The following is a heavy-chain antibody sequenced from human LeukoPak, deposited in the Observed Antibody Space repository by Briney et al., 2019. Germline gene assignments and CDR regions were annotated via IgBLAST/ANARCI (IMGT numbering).Heavy chain of an antibody. Sequence: ASVKVSCKASEYLFTGYYIHWVRQAPGQGLEWMGWINPNTGATNYAQKLQGRVTMTTDTSTSTAYMELRSLRSDDTAVYYCARRRIQLWLLAAYFDYWGQGTLVTVSS. CDR3: ARRRIQLWLLAAYFDY. D-gene: IGHD5-18*01. CDR1: EYLFTGYY. J-gene: IGHJ4*02. CDR2: INPNTGAT. V-gene: IGHV1-2*02.